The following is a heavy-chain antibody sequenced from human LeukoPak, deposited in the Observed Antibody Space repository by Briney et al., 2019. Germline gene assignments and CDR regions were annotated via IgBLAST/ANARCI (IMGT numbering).Heavy chain of an antibody. CDR2: MNQDGGET. J-gene: IGHJ4*02. Sequence: PGGSLRLSCAASGFTFSRYWMSWVRQAPGKGLAWVANMNQDGGETYYVDSVKGRFTISRDNAKNSLYLQVNSLRAEDTAVYYCARDREGAHLYYFDYWGQGTLVTVSS. CDR3: ARDREGAHLYYFDY. D-gene: IGHD1-26*01. V-gene: IGHV3-7*01. CDR1: GFTFSRYW.